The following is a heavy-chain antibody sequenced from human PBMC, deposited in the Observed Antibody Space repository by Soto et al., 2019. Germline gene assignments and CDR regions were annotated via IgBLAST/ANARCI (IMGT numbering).Heavy chain of an antibody. CDR3: ATAPGPY. CDR2: IYYSGST. J-gene: IGHJ4*02. Sequence: SETLSLTCTVSGGSISSYCWSWIRQPPGKGLEWIGYIYYSGSTNYNPSLKSRVTISVDRSKNQFSLKLSSVTAADTAVYYCATAPGPYWGQGTLVTVSS. D-gene: IGHD2-21*02. V-gene: IGHV4-59*12. CDR1: GGSISSYC.